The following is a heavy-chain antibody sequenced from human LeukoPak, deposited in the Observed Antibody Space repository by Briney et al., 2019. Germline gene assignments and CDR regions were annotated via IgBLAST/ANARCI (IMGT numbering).Heavy chain of an antibody. CDR3: AREAYYDFWSGTYYYYYMDV. Sequence: SETLSLTCTVSGGSSSSYYWSWIRQPAGKGLEWIGRIYTSGSTNYNPSLKSRVTMSVDTSKNQFSLKLSSVTAADTAVYYCAREAYYDFWSGTYYYYYMDVWGKGTTVTVSS. D-gene: IGHD3-3*01. J-gene: IGHJ6*03. V-gene: IGHV4-4*07. CDR1: GGSSSSYY. CDR2: IYTSGST.